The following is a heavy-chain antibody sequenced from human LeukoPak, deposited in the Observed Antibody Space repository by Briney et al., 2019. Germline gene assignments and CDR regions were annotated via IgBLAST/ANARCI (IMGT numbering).Heavy chain of an antibody. CDR1: GGSFSGYY. V-gene: IGHV4-34*01. D-gene: IGHD4-17*01. CDR3: ASRPTTVTTYFDY. J-gene: IGHJ4*02. CDR2: INHSGST. Sequence: SETLSLTCAVYGGSFSGYYWSWIRQPPGKGLEWIGEINHSGSTNYNPSLKSRVTISVDTSKNQFSLKLSSVTAADTAAYYCASRPTTVTTYFDYWGQGTLVTVSS.